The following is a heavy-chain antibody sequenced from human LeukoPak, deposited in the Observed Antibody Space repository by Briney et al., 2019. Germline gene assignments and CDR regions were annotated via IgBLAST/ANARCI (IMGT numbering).Heavy chain of an antibody. D-gene: IGHD3-22*01. Sequence: PSETLSLTCTVSGGSVSSSSYYWGWIRQPPGKGLEWIGSIYYSGTTYYNSTLKSRFTISVDTSKNQFSLKLSSVTAADTAVYYCARQISGYGYYFDYWGQGTLVTVSS. J-gene: IGHJ4*02. V-gene: IGHV4-39*01. CDR3: ARQISGYGYYFDY. CDR1: GGSVSSSSYY. CDR2: IYYSGTT.